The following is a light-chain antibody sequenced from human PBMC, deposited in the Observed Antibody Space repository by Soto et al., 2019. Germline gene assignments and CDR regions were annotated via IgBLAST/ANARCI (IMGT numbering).Light chain of an antibody. J-gene: IGKJ1*01. CDR3: QQYNNWPWT. CDR1: QSVRTN. CDR2: GAS. Sequence: EIGMSQYPYTLSVSPGETVTLTCRASQSVRTNLAWYQHKPGQSPRLLIHGASTRAPGFPARFSGSGSGTDFTLTISSLQSEDFAVYYCQQYNNWPWTFGQGTKVDI. V-gene: IGKV3-15*01.